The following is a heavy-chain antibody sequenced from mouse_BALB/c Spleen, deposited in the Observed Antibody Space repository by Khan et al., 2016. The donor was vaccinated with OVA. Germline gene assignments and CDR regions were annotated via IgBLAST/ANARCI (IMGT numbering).Heavy chain of an antibody. CDR3: TRLAYYDDSEGFAY. D-gene: IGHD1-1*01. CDR1: GFTFSTYG. Sequence: IQLVQSGGDLVKPGGSLKLSCAASGFTFSTYGMSWVRQTPDKRLEWVATVSTGGGYTYYPDSVKGRFTISRDNAKNTLYLQMSGLKSEDTAMFYCTRLAYYDDSEGFAYWGQGTLVTVSA. J-gene: IGHJ3*01. V-gene: IGHV5-6*01. CDR2: VSTGGGYT.